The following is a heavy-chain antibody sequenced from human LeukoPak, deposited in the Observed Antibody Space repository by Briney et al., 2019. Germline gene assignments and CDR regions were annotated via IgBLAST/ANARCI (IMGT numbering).Heavy chain of an antibody. CDR2: ISGSGGST. Sequence: GGSLRLSCAASGFTFSSYAMSWVRQAPGKGLEWVSAISGSGGSTYYADSVKGRFTISRDNSKNTLYLQMNSLRAEDTAVYYCAKDRIWFGEANYYGMDVWGQGTTVTVSS. V-gene: IGHV3-23*01. D-gene: IGHD3-10*01. CDR1: GFTFSSYA. J-gene: IGHJ6*02. CDR3: AKDRIWFGEANYYGMDV.